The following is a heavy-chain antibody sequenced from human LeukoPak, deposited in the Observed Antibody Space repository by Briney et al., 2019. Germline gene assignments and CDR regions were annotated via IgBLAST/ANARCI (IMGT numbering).Heavy chain of an antibody. CDR1: GFTFDDYA. J-gene: IGHJ6*04. CDR2: INWNSDSI. V-gene: IGHV3-9*01. D-gene: IGHD6-19*01. CDR3: AKDMGIAVAGSVDV. Sequence: GGSLRLSCAVSGFTFDDYAMHWVRQVPGKGLEWVSGINWNSDSIGYADSVKGRFTTSRDNAKNSLYLQMNSLRAEDTALYYCAKDMGIAVAGSVDVWGKGTTVTISP.